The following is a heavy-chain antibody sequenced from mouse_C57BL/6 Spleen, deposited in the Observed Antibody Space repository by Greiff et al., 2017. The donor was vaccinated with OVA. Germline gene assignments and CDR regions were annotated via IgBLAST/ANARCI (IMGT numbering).Heavy chain of an antibody. Sequence: VQLQQPGAELVRPGTSVKLSCKASGYTFTSYWMHWVKQRPGQGLEWIGVIDPSDSYTNYNQKFKGKATLTVDTSPSTAYMQLSSLTSEDSAVYYCARSGYRGFAYWGQGTLVTVSA. CDR1: GYTFTSYW. V-gene: IGHV1-59*01. D-gene: IGHD2-14*01. CDR3: ARSGYRGFAY. CDR2: IDPSDSYT. J-gene: IGHJ3*01.